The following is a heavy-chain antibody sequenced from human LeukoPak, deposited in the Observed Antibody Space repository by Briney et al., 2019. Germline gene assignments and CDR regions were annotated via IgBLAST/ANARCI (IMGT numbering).Heavy chain of an antibody. D-gene: IGHD5-12*01. CDR3: ARLLAVATLIAFDI. CDR1: GGSISSSSYY. J-gene: IGHJ3*02. CDR2: IYYSGST. Sequence: NPSETLSLTCTVSGGSISSSSYYWGWIRQPPGKGLEWIGSIYYSGSTYYNPSLKSRVTISVDTSKNQFSLKLSSVTAADTAVYYCARLLAVATLIAFDIWGQGTMVTVSS. V-gene: IGHV4-39*01.